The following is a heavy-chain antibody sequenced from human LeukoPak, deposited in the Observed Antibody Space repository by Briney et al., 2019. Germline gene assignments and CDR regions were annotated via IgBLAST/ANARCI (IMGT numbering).Heavy chain of an antibody. CDR3: ASFGAFGTDAFDI. J-gene: IGHJ3*02. Sequence: GGPLRLSCAASGFTFSSYTMNWVRQAPGKGLEWVSSISSSSSYIYYADSVKGRFTISRDNAKNSLYLQMNSLRVEDTAVYYCASFGAFGTDAFDIWGQGTMVTVSS. D-gene: IGHD1-14*01. CDR1: GFTFSSYT. V-gene: IGHV3-21*01. CDR2: ISSSSSYI.